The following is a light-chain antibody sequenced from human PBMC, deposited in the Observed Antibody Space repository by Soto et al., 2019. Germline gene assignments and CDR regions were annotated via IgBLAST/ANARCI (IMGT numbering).Light chain of an antibody. CDR2: EVS. CDR3: SSYTSSSTYV. V-gene: IGLV2-14*01. J-gene: IGLJ1*01. Sequence: QSALTQPASVSGSPGQSITISCTGSSSDFGGYKYVSWYQQYPGKAPKLMIYEVSNRPSGVSNRFSGSKSGNTASLTISGLQAEDEADYYCSSYTSSSTYVFGIGTKLTVL. CDR1: SSDFGGYKY.